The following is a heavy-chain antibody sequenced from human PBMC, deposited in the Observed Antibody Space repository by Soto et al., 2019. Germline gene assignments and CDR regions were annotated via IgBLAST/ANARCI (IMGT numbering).Heavy chain of an antibody. CDR1: GGSISSGGYS. CDR3: ARQTFLTIFGVGILDY. V-gene: IGHV4-30-2*01. Sequence: QLQLQESGSGLVKPSQTLSLTCAVSGGSISSGGYSWSWIRQPPGKGLEWIGYIYHSGSTYYNPSLKSRVTISVDRSKNQFSLKLSSVTAADTAVYYCARQTFLTIFGVGILDYWGQGTLVTVFS. CDR2: IYHSGST. J-gene: IGHJ4*02. D-gene: IGHD3-3*01.